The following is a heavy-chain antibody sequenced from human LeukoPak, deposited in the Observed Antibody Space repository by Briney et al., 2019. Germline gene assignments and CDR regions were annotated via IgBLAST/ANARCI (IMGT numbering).Heavy chain of an antibody. CDR1: GGSISSYY. Sequence: SETLSLTCTVSGGSISSYYWSWIRQPPGKGLEWIGYIYTSGSTNYNPSLKSRVTISVDTSRNQFSLKLSSVTAADTAVYYCARQGPTGFSDYWGQGTLVTVSS. J-gene: IGHJ4*02. CDR2: IYTSGST. D-gene: IGHD3-9*01. V-gene: IGHV4-4*09. CDR3: ARQGPTGFSDY.